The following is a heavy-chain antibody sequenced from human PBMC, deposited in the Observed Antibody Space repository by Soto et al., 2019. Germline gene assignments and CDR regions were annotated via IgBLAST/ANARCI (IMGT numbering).Heavy chain of an antibody. D-gene: IGHD2-2*01. CDR1: GFTVSGNY. CDR3: ASRGIVVTAASYYYYGMDV. Sequence: GGSLSLSCAASGFTVSGNYMSWVRQAPGKGLEWVSVIYSGGSTYYADSVKGRFTISRDNSKNTLYLQMNSLRAEDTAVYYCASRGIVVTAASYYYYGMDVWGPGTTVTVCS. J-gene: IGHJ6*02. V-gene: IGHV3-53*01. CDR2: IYSGGST.